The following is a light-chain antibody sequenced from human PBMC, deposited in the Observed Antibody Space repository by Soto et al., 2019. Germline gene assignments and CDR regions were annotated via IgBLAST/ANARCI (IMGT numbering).Light chain of an antibody. Sequence: QSALTQPASVSGSPGQSITISCTGTSSDVGGYNYVSWYQQHPGKAPKLMIYDVSNRPSGVSNRFSGSKSGNTASLTISGLQAEDEADYYCISYTSSSVGFGGGTKLTVL. J-gene: IGLJ2*01. CDR1: SSDVGGYNY. CDR3: ISYTSSSVG. V-gene: IGLV2-14*01. CDR2: DVS.